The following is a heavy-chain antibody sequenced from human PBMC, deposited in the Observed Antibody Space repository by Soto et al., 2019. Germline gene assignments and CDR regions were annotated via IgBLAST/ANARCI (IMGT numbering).Heavy chain of an antibody. CDR2: IYYSGST. Sequence: SETLSLTCTVSGGSISSYYWSWIRQPPGKGLEWIGYIYYSGSTNYNPSLKSRVTISVDTSKNQISLKLRSVTAADTAVYYCVRVTPPTADYDFWSGYYTHGYWGQGTLVT. D-gene: IGHD3-3*01. J-gene: IGHJ4*02. CDR3: VRVTPPTADYDFWSGYYTHGY. V-gene: IGHV4-59*08. CDR1: GGSISSYY.